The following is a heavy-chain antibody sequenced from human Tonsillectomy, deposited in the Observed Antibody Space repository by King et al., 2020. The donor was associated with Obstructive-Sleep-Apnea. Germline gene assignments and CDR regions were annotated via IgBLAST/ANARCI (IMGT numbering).Heavy chain of an antibody. Sequence: VKLVESGGGVVQPGRSLRLSCAASGFTFSYYGMHWVRQAPGEGLEWVAVISYDGSYKDYADSVKGRFTISRDDSKNTLYLQVNSLRAEDTAVYYCARDGRYGAGPDFDYWGQGTLVTVSS. V-gene: IGHV3-30-3*01. J-gene: IGHJ4*02. D-gene: IGHD3-10*01. CDR1: GFTFSYYG. CDR2: ISYDGSYK. CDR3: ARDGRYGAGPDFDY.